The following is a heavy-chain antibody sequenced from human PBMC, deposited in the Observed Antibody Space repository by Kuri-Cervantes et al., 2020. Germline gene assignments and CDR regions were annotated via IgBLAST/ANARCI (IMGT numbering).Heavy chain of an antibody. CDR2: IYDSGST. D-gene: IGHD3-10*01. J-gene: IGHJ5*02. V-gene: IGHV4-59*13. Sequence: SETLSLTCTVSGGSISSYYWSWIRQPPGKGLEWIGYIYDSGSTNYNPSLKSRVTISVDTSKNQFSLKLSSVTAADTAVYYCARDLAGGWFDPWGQGTLVTVSS. CDR3: ARDLAGGWFDP. CDR1: GGSISSYY.